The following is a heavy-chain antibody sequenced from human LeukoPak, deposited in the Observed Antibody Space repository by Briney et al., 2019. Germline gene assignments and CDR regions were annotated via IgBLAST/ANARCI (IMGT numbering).Heavy chain of an antibody. CDR1: GGSISSGGYY. D-gene: IGHD4-23*01. J-gene: IGHJ5*02. Sequence: SETLSLTCTVSGGSISSGGYYWGWIRQPPGKGLEWIGSIYYSGSTYYNPSLKSRVTISVDTSKNQFSLKLSSVTAADTAVYYCARRVYGGKMHRWFDPWGQGTLVTVSS. V-gene: IGHV4-39*01. CDR3: ARRVYGGKMHRWFDP. CDR2: IYYSGST.